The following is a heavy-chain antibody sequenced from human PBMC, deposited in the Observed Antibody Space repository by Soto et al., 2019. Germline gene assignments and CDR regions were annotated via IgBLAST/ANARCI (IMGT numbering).Heavy chain of an antibody. CDR2: TYPGDSDT. V-gene: IGHV5-51*01. D-gene: IGHD2-15*01. J-gene: IGHJ5*01. CDR1: GFTFISSW. Sequence: GESLKISCETSGFTFISSWIGWVRQMPGKGLELMGVTYPGDSDTRYDPSFQGHVAISADKSTSTTYLQWSALTASDTAIYYCARHGGYIGLDNWFDSWGQGTQVTVSS. CDR3: ARHGGYIGLDNWFDS.